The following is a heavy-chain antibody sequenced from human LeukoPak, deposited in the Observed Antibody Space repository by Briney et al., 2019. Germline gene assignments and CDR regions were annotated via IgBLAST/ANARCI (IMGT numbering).Heavy chain of an antibody. J-gene: IGHJ4*02. CDR2: ISYDGNDK. D-gene: IGHD3-22*01. CDR3: ARDQRYYDSSGHLDY. Sequence: PGRSLRLSCAASGFTFSSYGMHWVRQAPGKGLEWVAVISYDGNDKHYADSVRGRFTISRDTSKNTLYVQLNSLRSEDTAVYYCARDQRYYDSSGHLDYWGQGTLVTVSS. V-gene: IGHV3-30*03. CDR1: GFTFSSYG.